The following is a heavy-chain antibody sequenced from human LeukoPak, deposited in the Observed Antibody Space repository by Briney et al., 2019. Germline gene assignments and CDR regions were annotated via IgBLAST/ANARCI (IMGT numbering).Heavy chain of an antibody. CDR3: TTDGGRAAGTVFDY. CDR2: IKSIVDGGTT. D-gene: IGHD6-13*01. V-gene: IGHV3-15*01. CDR1: GFTSNNAW. J-gene: IGHJ4*02. Sequence: GGSPRLSRAPSGFTSNNAWMSWVRHAPGKGQEWVCRIKSIVDGGTTDYTAPVKGRFTISRDDSKNTLYLQMNSLKTEDTAVYYCTTDGGRAAGTVFDYWGQGTLVTVSS.